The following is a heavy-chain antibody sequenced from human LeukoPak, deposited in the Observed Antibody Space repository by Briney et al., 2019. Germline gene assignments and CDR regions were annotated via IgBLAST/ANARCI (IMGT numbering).Heavy chain of an antibody. CDR1: GFIFSDYW. V-gene: IGHV3-74*01. CDR3: AREAKVGGALQY. J-gene: IGHJ4*02. D-gene: IGHD1-26*01. Sequence: GGSLRLSCAASGFIFSDYWMHWVRQAPGKGLAWVSRINTDGGFTRYADSVQGRFIISRDTAKNTLFLQMNSLRAEDTAAYYCAREAKVGGALQYWGQGILVTVSS. CDR2: INTDGGFT.